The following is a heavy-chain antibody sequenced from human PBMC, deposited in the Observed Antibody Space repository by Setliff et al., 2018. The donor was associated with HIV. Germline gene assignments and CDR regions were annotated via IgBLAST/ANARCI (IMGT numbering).Heavy chain of an antibody. J-gene: IGHJ6*03. CDR2: IHNSANT. CDR1: GDSMSTYY. CDR3: ALTGHRLLRGYMDV. D-gene: IGHD2-15*01. Sequence: SETLSLTSSLSGDSMSTYYWSWIRQTAGKGLEWIGRIHNSANTNYNPSFMSRVSMSVNTSKKHFSLKLKSVTAADTAVYYCALTGHRLLRGYMDVWVKVTTVTVSS. V-gene: IGHV4-4*07.